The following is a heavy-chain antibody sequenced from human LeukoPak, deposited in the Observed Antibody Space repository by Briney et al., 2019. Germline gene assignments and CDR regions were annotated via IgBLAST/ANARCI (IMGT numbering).Heavy chain of an antibody. CDR3: ARDRRDIVVVPAAIGYYYYMDV. J-gene: IGHJ6*03. CDR1: GFTFSSYA. D-gene: IGHD2-2*02. V-gene: IGHV3-30*02. CDR2: IRYDGSNK. Sequence: PGGSLRLSCAASGFTFSSYAMHWVRQAPGKGLEGVAFIRYDGSNKYYADSVKGRFTISRDNSKNTLYLQMNSLRAEDTAVYYCARDRRDIVVVPAAIGYYYYMDVWGKGTTVTVSS.